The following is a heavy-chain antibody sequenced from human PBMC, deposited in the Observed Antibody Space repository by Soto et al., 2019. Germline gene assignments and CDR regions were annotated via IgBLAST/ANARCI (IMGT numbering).Heavy chain of an antibody. CDR3: ARECHLREQYNWFAL. V-gene: IGHV4-31*03. Sequence: QVKLQESGPRLVKPSQTLSLTCTVSGDSLISAHNYWAWLRPLPGKGLEWLGYIYSTGGTYFNPSLRSRLSMSVDTSANQFSLNLSSVTVADMAVYYCARECHLREQYNWFALWGQGTLVTVSS. CDR2: IYSTGGT. D-gene: IGHD4-4*01. CDR1: GDSLISAHNY. J-gene: IGHJ5*02.